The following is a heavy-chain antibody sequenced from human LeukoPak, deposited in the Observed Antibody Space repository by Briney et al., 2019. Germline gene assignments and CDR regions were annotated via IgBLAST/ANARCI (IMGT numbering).Heavy chain of an antibody. CDR2: IYYSGST. V-gene: IGHV4-59*08. J-gene: IGHJ5*02. Sequence: PSETLSLTCTVSGGSISSYYWSWIRQPPGKGLEWIGYIYYSGSTNYNPSLKSRVTISVDTSKNQFSLRLTSVTAADTAVYYCVRGFDPWGQGTLVTVSS. CDR1: GGSISSYY. CDR3: VRGFDP.